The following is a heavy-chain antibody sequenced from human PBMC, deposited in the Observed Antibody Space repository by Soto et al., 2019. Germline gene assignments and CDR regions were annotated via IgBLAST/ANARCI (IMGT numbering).Heavy chain of an antibody. Sequence: SETLSLTCAVYGGSFSGYYWSWIRQPPGKGLEWIGEINHSGSTNYNPSLKSRVTISVDTSKNQFSLKLSSVTAADTAVYYCAIFGGVTAIRGDDAFDIWGKGTMVTVSS. CDR3: AIFGGVTAIRGDDAFDI. CDR1: GGSFSGYY. J-gene: IGHJ3*02. D-gene: IGHD2-21*02. CDR2: INHSGST. V-gene: IGHV4-34*01.